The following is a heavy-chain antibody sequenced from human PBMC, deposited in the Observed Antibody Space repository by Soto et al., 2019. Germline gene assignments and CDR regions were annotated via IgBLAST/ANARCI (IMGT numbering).Heavy chain of an antibody. D-gene: IGHD3-10*01. CDR1: GFTFSSYW. Sequence: GGSLRLSCAASGFTFSSYWMSWVRQAPGKGLEWVANIKQDGSEKYYVDSVKGRFTISRDNAKNSLYLQMNSLRAEDTAVYYCARGPEFRYYYYMDVWGKGTTVTVSS. J-gene: IGHJ6*03. V-gene: IGHV3-7*01. CDR2: IKQDGSEK. CDR3: ARGPEFRYYYYMDV.